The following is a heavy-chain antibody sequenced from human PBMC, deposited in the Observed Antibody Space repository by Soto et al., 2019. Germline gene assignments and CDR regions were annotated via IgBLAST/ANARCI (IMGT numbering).Heavy chain of an antibody. V-gene: IGHV1-18*01. Sequence: QVQLVQSGAEVKEPGASVKVSCKASGYTFITYGMSWVRQAPGQGLDWMGWISTYNGDTKYADRLQGRVTMTTDTTTGTAYMELRSLRSDDTAVYYCARGPTDYYDKSGAYSLDYWGQGTLVTVSS. CDR3: ARGPTDYYDKSGAYSLDY. CDR1: GYTFITYG. D-gene: IGHD3-22*01. CDR2: ISTYNGDT. J-gene: IGHJ4*02.